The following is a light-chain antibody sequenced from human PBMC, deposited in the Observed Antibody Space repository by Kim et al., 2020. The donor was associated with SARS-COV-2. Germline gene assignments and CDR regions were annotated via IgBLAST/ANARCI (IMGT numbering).Light chain of an antibody. Sequence: DIQLTQSPSFLSASVGDRVTITCRASQDISDHLAWYQQRPGTAPKLLILAASTLQAGVPSRFSGGGSGTEFSLTIGSLQPEDFATYYCHQVELYPSFGPGTKVDIK. CDR2: AAS. V-gene: IGKV1-9*01. CDR1: QDISDH. J-gene: IGKJ3*01. CDR3: HQVELYPS.